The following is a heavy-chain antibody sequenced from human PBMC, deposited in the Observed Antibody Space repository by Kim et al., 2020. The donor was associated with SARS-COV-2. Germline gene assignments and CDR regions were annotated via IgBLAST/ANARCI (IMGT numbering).Heavy chain of an antibody. CDR1: GFTFSSYG. D-gene: IGHD5-18*01. CDR3: ARDSRGYSPARWGRYYGMDA. V-gene: IGHV3-33*01. CDR2: IWYDGSNK. J-gene: IGHJ6*04. Sequence: GGSLRLSCAASGFTFSSYGMHWVRQAPGKGLEWVAVIWYDGSNKYYADSVKGRFTISRDNSKNTLYLQMNSLRAEDTAVYYCARDSRGYSPARWGRYYGMDARGEGTTFTLSS.